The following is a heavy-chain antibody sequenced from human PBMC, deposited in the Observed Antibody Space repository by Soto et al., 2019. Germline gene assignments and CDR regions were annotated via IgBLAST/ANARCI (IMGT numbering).Heavy chain of an antibody. J-gene: IGHJ4*02. CDR1: GFSISDYW. CDR2: IKRDGSEK. V-gene: IGHV3-7*01. D-gene: IGHD2-2*01. CDR3: ARDRDLAVPAAVIYFDS. Sequence: GGSLRLSCAASGFSISDYWMSWVRQAPGKGLEWVANIKRDGSEKYYVDSVKGRFTISRDNAKNSLYLQMNSPRADDTAVYYCARDRDLAVPAAVIYFDSWGQGTLVTVS.